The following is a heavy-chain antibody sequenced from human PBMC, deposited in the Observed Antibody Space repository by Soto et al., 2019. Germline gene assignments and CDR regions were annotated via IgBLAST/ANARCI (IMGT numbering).Heavy chain of an antibody. Sequence: GSLRLSCAASGFTFSSYAMSWVRQAPGKGLEWVSAISGSGGSTYYADSVKGRFTISRDNSKNTLYLQMNSLRAEDTAVYYCAIVGLYYYYYYGMDVWGQGTTVTVSS. CDR2: ISGSGGST. V-gene: IGHV3-23*01. D-gene: IGHD3-10*01. CDR3: AIVGLYYYYYYGMDV. J-gene: IGHJ6*02. CDR1: GFTFSSYA.